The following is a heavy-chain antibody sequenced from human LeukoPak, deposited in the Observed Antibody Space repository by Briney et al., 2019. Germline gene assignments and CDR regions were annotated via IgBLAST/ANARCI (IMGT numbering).Heavy chain of an antibody. V-gene: IGHV3-23*01. D-gene: IGHD6-25*01. CDR1: GFTFSSYA. J-gene: IGHJ6*02. Sequence: GGSLRLSCAASGFTFSSYAMSWVRQAPGKGLEWVSAISGSGGSTYYADSVKGRFTISRDNSKNTLYLQMNSLRAEDTAVYYCAKDQGPYDGYYYYYYGMDVWGQGTTVTVSS. CDR2: ISGSGGST. CDR3: AKDQGPYDGYYYYYYGMDV.